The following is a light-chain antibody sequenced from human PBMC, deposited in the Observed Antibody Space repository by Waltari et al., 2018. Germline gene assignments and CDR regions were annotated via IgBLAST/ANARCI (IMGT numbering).Light chain of an antibody. CDR3: QQDSSSVMYT. V-gene: IGKV3-20*01. J-gene: IGKJ2*01. Sequence: FLTQAPDTLSLSPGERATLSCRASQSVSRSRLAWYQHKPGQAPRLLMYAASTRATGSPDRFSGSGSGTDFSLSISRVEPEDFAVYYCQQDSSSVMYTFGQGTKLEIK. CDR2: AAS. CDR1: QSVSRSR.